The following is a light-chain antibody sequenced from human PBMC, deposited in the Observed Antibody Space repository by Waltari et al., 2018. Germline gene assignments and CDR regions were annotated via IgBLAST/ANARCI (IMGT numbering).Light chain of an antibody. V-gene: IGKV3-20*01. CDR1: QSVSSNY. J-gene: IGKJ1*01. CDR3: QQYGRSPPWT. Sequence: EIVLTQSPGTLSLSPGERATLSCRASQSVSSNYLAWYQQKPGQAPRLVIYGASSRATDIPDRFSGSGSGTDFTLTISRLEPEDFAVYYCQQYGRSPPWTFGQGTKVEIK. CDR2: GAS.